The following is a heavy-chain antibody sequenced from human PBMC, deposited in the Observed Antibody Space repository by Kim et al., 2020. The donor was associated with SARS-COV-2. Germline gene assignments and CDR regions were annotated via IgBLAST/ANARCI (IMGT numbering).Heavy chain of an antibody. CDR3: ARGTNYDILTGYYEMVRGVKSVGIDI. CDR2: INHSGST. V-gene: IGHV4-34*01. CDR1: GGSFSGYY. Sequence: SETLSLTCAVYGGSFSGYYWSWIRQPPGKGLEWIGEINHSGSTNYNPSLKSRVTISVDTSKNQFSLKLSSVTAADTAVYYCARGTNYDILTGYYEMVRGVKSVGIDIWGQGTLVTVSS. J-gene: IGHJ4*02. D-gene: IGHD3-9*01.